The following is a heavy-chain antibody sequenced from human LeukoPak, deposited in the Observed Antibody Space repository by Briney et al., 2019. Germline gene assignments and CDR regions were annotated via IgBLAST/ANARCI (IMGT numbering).Heavy chain of an antibody. CDR3: ARSRWTAPVRLIWFDP. CDR1: GGSISSSSYY. V-gene: IGHV4-39*07. CDR2: IYYSGST. D-gene: IGHD4-23*01. J-gene: IGHJ5*02. Sequence: SETLSLTCTVSGGSISSSSYYWGWIRQPPGKGLEWIGSIYYSGSTYYNPSLKSRVTISVDTSKNQFSLKLSSVTAADTAVYYCARSRWTAPVRLIWFDPWGQGTLVTVSS.